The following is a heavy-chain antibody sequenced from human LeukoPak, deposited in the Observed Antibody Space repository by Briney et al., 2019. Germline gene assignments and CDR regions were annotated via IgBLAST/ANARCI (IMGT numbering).Heavy chain of an antibody. Sequence: SQTLSLTCTVSGGSISSGGYYWSWLRQHPGKGLEWLGYIYYSGSTYYNPSLKSRVTISVDTSKNQFSLKLSSVTAADTAVYYCARFFRYCSGGSCHTGLDYWGQGTLVTVSS. D-gene: IGHD2-15*01. CDR2: IYYSGST. CDR3: ARFFRYCSGGSCHTGLDY. J-gene: IGHJ4*02. CDR1: GGSISSGGYY. V-gene: IGHV4-31*03.